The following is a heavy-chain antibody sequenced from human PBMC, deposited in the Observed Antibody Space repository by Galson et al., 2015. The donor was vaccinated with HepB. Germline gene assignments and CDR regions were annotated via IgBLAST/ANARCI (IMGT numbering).Heavy chain of an antibody. D-gene: IGHD4-23*01. CDR2: MWYDGSNK. CDR3: ARGDYGGNPSGDAGNAFDV. J-gene: IGHJ3*01. V-gene: IGHV3-33*01. CDR1: KCMCSSSA. Sequence: SLSLSCAASKCMCSSSALREVRQAPVAAVEWVAMMWYDGSNKYYAEALNGRFIISRDNSKNTVSLQMYSLTVEDTALYYCARGDYGGNPSGDAGNAFDVWGQGTVVTVSS.